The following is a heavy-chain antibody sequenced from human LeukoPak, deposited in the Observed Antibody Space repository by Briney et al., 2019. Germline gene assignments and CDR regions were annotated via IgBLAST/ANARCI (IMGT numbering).Heavy chain of an antibody. J-gene: IGHJ5*02. CDR2: VYPSGNT. CDR3: ARNPTLARFDP. CDR1: ADSINIYY. Sequence: PSETLSLTCTISADSINIYYWTWIRQPAGKGLECIGRVYPSGNTNYNPSLKSRVTISVDTSKNQFSLRLTSVTAADTAVYYCARNPTLARFDPWGQGTLVTVSS. V-gene: IGHV4-4*07.